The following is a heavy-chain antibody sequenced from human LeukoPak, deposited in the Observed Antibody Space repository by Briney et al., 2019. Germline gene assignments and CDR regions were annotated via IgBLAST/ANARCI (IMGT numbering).Heavy chain of an antibody. D-gene: IGHD6-19*01. CDR3: ARDLSSSGWSFDY. Sequence: SGGSLRLSCAASGFPFSNYWMPWVRQAPGKGLVWVSRINSDGRSTNYADSVKGRFTISRDNAKNTLFLQMNSLRAEDAAVYYCARDLSSSGWSFDYWGQGTLVTVSS. CDR1: GFPFSNYW. V-gene: IGHV3-74*01. J-gene: IGHJ4*02. CDR2: INSDGRST.